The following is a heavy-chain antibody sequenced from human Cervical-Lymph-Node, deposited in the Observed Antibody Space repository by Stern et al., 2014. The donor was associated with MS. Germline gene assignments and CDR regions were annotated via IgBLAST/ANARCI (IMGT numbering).Heavy chain of an antibody. D-gene: IGHD1-7*01. CDR3: ATGGTWNSYYFDQ. CDR1: GFNVSSHY. Sequence: QLVESGGGLIQPGGSLRLSCAASGFNVSSHYMSWVRQAPGKGLEWVSIIYSDESTYYADSVKGRFTISRDNSKHTLFLQMNSLRAEDTAVYYCATGGTWNSYYFDQWGQGTLVTVSS. V-gene: IGHV3-53*01. J-gene: IGHJ4*02. CDR2: IYSDEST.